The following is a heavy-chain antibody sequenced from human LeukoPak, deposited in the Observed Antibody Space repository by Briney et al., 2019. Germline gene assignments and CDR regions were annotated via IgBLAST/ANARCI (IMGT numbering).Heavy chain of an antibody. CDR3: ARGPLIAAAGTTSPFDY. V-gene: IGHV4-4*02. CDR1: GGSISSSNW. J-gene: IGHJ4*02. D-gene: IGHD6-13*01. CDR2: IYHSGST. Sequence: SGTLSLTCAVSGGSISSSNWWSWVRQPPGKGLEWIGEIYHSGSTNYNPSLKSRVTISVDKSKNQFSLKLSSVTAADTAVYYCARGPLIAAAGTTSPFDYWGQGTLVTVSS.